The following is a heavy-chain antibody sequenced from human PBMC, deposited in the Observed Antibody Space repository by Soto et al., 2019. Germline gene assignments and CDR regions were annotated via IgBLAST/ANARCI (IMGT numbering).Heavy chain of an antibody. Sequence: GGSLRLSCAASGFTFSSSAISWVRQAPGKGLEWVSAVSANGQGIYYADSVRGRFTISRVNSKNTVFLHMDSLSAEDTAVYYCAKDRHYPRDYFHYWGQGTLVTVSS. V-gene: IGHV3-23*01. CDR2: VSANGQGI. D-gene: IGHD3-10*01. CDR3: AKDRHYPRDYFHY. CDR1: GFTFSSSA. J-gene: IGHJ4*02.